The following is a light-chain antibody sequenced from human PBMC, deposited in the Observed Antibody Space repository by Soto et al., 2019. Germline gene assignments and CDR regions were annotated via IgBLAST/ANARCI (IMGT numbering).Light chain of an antibody. Sequence: QSALTQPPSASGSPGQSVTISCTGTSSDVGGYNYLSWYQHRPGKAPQLIIYEVTKRPSGVPNRFFGPKSGNTASLTVSGLQAEDEADYFCMSYAGMYTYVFGTGTKLTVL. CDR1: SSDVGGYNY. CDR2: EVT. J-gene: IGLJ1*01. V-gene: IGLV2-8*01. CDR3: MSYAGMYTYV.